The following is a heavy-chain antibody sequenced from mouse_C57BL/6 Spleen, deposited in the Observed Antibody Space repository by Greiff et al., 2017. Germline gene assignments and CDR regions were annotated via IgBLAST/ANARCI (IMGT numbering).Heavy chain of an antibody. CDR2: IYPGDGDT. D-gene: IGHD2-5*01. J-gene: IGHJ3*01. Sequence: VQLVESGPELVKPGASVKISCKASGYAFSSSWMNWVKQRPGKGLEWIGRIYPGDGDTNYNGKFKGKATLTADKSSSTAYMQLSSLTSEDSAVYFCARSGYSNYPFAYWGQGTLVTVSA. V-gene: IGHV1-82*01. CDR1: GYAFSSSW. CDR3: ARSGYSNYPFAY.